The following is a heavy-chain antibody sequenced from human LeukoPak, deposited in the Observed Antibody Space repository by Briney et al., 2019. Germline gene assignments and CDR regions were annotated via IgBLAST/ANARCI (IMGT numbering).Heavy chain of an antibody. J-gene: IGHJ6*03. D-gene: IGHD2-2*01. CDR3: ARDLDIVVPAAHYYMDV. CDR1: GFTVSSNY. CDR2: ISSSSDYI. Sequence: GGSLRLSCAASGFTVSSNYMSWVRQAPGKGLEWVSSISSSSDYIYYADSVKGRFTISRDNAKNSLYLQMSSLRAEDTAVYYCARDLDIVVPAAHYYMDVWGKGTTVTVSS. V-gene: IGHV3-21*01.